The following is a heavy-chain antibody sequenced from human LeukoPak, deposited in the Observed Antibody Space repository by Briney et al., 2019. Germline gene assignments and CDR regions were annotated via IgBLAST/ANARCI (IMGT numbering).Heavy chain of an antibody. CDR2: IRYDGSNK. D-gene: IGHD3-22*01. V-gene: IGHV3-30*02. CDR1: GFTFSSYG. J-gene: IGHJ3*02. CDR3: AKVGVYDSSGYPHDAFDI. Sequence: SGGSLRLYCAASGFTFSSYGMEWVGQAPGKGLEGVAFIRYDGSNKDYADSGKGRFTISRDNSKNTLYLQMNSLRAEDTAVYYCAKVGVYDSSGYPHDAFDIWRQGTMVTVSS.